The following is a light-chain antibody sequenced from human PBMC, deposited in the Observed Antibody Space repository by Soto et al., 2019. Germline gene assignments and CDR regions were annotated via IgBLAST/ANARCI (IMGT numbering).Light chain of an antibody. V-gene: IGKV3-20*01. CDR2: AAS. Sequence: EIVFARSPGTLSFFSVETATPSFGASQSVSSSHLAWYQHKPGQAPRLLIYAASSRATGSPDRFSGGGSGTDFTLTISRLEPEDFAVYYCQQYGYSPITFGQGTRLE. CDR3: QQYGYSPIT. J-gene: IGKJ5*01. CDR1: QSVSSSH.